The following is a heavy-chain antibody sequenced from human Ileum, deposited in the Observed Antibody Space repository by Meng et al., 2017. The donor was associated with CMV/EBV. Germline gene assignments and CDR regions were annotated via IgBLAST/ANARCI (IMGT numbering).Heavy chain of an antibody. V-gene: IGHV3-23*01. Sequence: GGSLRLSCEVSGFSFGGYAMSWVRQVPGKGLEWVSSISGSGHLTNYAESVKGRFIISKDKSKNILYLYTNSLRVEDTALYYCAKGGPIVGATIDHWGQGTLVTVSS. D-gene: IGHD1-26*01. CDR1: GFSFGGYA. J-gene: IGHJ4*02. CDR2: ISGSGHLT. CDR3: AKGGPIVGATIDH.